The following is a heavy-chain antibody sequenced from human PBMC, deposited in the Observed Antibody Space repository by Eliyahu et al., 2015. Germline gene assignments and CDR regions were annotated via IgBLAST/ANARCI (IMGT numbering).Heavy chain of an antibody. V-gene: IGHV3-21*01. J-gene: IGHJ3*02. CDR2: ISSSSSYI. D-gene: IGHD2-2*02. CDR3: ARGCSSTSCYTLHAFDI. Sequence: VQLVESGGGLVKPGGSLRLSCXASGFXFXSYSMNWVRQAPGKGLEWVSSISSSSSYIYYADSVKGRFTISRDNAKNSLYLQMNSLRAEDTAVYYCARGCSSTSCYTLHAFDIWGQGTMVTVSS. CDR1: GFXFXSYS.